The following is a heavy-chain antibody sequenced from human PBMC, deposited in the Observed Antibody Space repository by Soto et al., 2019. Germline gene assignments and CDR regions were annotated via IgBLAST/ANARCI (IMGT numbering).Heavy chain of an antibody. D-gene: IGHD3-10*01. CDR1: GGSISSGDYS. J-gene: IGHJ6*02. CDR3: ARDCFGSGDYGMDV. Sequence: SETLSLTCAVSGGSISSGDYSWSWIRQPPGKGLEWIGYIYLIGSTYYNPSLKSRVTISVDTSKNQFSLKLSSVTAADTAVYYCARDCFGSGDYGMDVWGQGTTVTVSS. CDR2: IYLIGST. V-gene: IGHV4-30-2*05.